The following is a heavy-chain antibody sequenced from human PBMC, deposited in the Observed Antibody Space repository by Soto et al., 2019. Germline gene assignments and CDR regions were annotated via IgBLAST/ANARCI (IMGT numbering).Heavy chain of an antibody. Sequence: SETLSLTCAVSGGSISSSNWWSWVRQPPGKGLEWIGEIYHSGSTNYNPSLRSRVTISVDKSKNQFSLKLGSVTAADPAVYYCAGLLRSFDIWGQGTMVTVSS. D-gene: IGHD3-16*01. CDR2: IYHSGST. V-gene: IGHV4-4*02. J-gene: IGHJ3*02. CDR1: GGSISSSNW. CDR3: AGLLRSFDI.